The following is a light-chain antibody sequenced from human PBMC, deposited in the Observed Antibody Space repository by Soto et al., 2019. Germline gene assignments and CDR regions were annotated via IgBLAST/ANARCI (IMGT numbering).Light chain of an antibody. V-gene: IGKV1-39*01. Sequence: DVHMPPPPSSLSASVGDIVTITCRTSQSISSYLYWYQQKPGKAHKILIYAAASLQSGDPSRFSGSGSGTDLTLAIRSLQPEDFATYYCQQADTPPITFGGATRLE. J-gene: IGKJ5*01. CDR3: QQADTPPIT. CDR1: QSISSY. CDR2: AAA.